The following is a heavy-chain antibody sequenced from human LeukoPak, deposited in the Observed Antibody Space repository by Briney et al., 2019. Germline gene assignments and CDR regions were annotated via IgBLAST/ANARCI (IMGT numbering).Heavy chain of an antibody. CDR1: AGSISSYY. CDR3: ARDMGSVAGHDY. V-gene: IGHV4-59*01. Sequence: SETLSLTCTVSAGSISSYYWSLIRQPPGKGLEWIGYIYYSGSTHYNPSLKSRVTISVDTPKNQFSLKLTSVTAADTAVYYCARDMGSVAGHDYWGQGTLVTVSS. CDR2: IYYSGST. J-gene: IGHJ4*02. D-gene: IGHD6-13*01.